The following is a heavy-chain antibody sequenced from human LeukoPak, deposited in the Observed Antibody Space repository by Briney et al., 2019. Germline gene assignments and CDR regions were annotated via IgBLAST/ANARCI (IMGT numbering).Heavy chain of an antibody. D-gene: IGHD2-15*01. CDR3: ARDRGKDSPYFDL. CDR2: IIPIFGTA. CDR1: GGTFSSYA. J-gene: IGHJ2*01. V-gene: IGHV1-69*13. Sequence: SVKVSCKASGGTFSSYAISWVRQAPGQGLEWMGGIIPIFGTANYAQKFQGRVTIIADESTSTAYMELSSLRSEDTAVYYCARDRGKDSPYFDLWSRGTLVTVSS.